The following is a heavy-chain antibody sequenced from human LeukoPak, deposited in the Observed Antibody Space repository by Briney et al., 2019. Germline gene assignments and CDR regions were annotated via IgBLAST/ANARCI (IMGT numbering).Heavy chain of an antibody. CDR2: MNPNSGNT. CDR3: ARSSRVPAAINY. D-gene: IGHD2-2*02. J-gene: IGHJ4*02. V-gene: IGHV1-8*01. Sequence: GASVKVSCKASGYTFTSYDINWVRQATGQGLEWMGWMNPNSGNTGYAQKFQGRVTMTRNTSISTAYMELSSLRSEDTAVYYCARSSRVPAAINYWGQGILVIVSS. CDR1: GYTFTSYD.